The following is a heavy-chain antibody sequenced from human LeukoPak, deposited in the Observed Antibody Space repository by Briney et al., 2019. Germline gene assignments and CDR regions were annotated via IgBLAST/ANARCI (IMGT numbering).Heavy chain of an antibody. J-gene: IGHJ3*01. D-gene: IGHD5-12*01. Sequence: ATVKVSCKASGYTFTAYYMHWVRQVPGQGLEWMGRINPNSGDTDYAQKFQGRVIMTRDTSISTAYMEVSRLRSDDTAVYYCARVDSGHDYGPSWGQGTTVTVSS. CDR2: INPNSGDT. V-gene: IGHV1-2*06. CDR1: GYTFTAYY. CDR3: ARVDSGHDYGPS.